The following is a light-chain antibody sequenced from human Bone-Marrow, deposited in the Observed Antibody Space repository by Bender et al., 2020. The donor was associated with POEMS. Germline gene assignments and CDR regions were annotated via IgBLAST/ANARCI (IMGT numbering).Light chain of an antibody. CDR1: SSNMGAGYG. V-gene: IGLV1-40*01. CDR3: QSYDISLSGWV. J-gene: IGLJ3*02. CDR2: NNE. Sequence: QSVLTQPPSVSGAPGQTVTISCTGTSSNMGAGYGVNWYQQLPGTAPKLLIYNNENRPSGVPDQSSGSKSGTSASLAITGLQAEDEADYYCQSYDISLSGWVFGGGTKLTAL.